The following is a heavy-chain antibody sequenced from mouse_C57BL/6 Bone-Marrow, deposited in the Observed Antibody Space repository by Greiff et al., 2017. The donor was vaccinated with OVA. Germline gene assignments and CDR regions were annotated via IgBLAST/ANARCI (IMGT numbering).Heavy chain of an antibody. J-gene: IGHJ3*01. CDR3: TYYGSSYAWFAY. CDR2: ISSGSSTI. Sequence: DVHLVESGGGLVKPGGSLKLSCAASGFTFSDYGMHWVRQAPEKGLAWVAYISSGSSTIYYADTVKGRFTISRDNAKNTLFLQMTSLRSEDTAMYYCTYYGSSYAWFAYWGQGTLVTVSA. CDR1: GFTFSDYG. D-gene: IGHD1-1*01. V-gene: IGHV5-17*01.